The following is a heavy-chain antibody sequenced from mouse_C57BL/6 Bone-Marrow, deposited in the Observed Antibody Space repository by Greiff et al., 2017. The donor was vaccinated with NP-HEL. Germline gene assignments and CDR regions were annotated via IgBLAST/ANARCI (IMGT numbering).Heavy chain of an antibody. V-gene: IGHV1-19*01. J-gene: IGHJ3*01. D-gene: IGHD2-1*01. Sequence: VQLKESGPVLVKPGASVKMSCKASGYTFTDYYMNWVKQSHGKSLEWIGVINSYNGGTSYNQKFKGKATLTVDKSSSTAYMELNSLTSEDSAVYYCATYGNYLAYLGQGTLVTVSA. CDR2: INSYNGGT. CDR1: GYTFTDYY. CDR3: ATYGNYLAY.